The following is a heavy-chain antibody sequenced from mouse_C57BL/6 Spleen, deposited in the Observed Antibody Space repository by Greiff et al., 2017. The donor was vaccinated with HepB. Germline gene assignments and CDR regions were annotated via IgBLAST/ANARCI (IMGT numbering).Heavy chain of an antibody. CDR1: GFTFSSYA. J-gene: IGHJ2*01. V-gene: IGHV5-4*03. CDR3: AGYYGYY. CDR2: ISDGGSYT. D-gene: IGHD1-1*01. Sequence: MLVESGGGLVKPGGSLKLSCAASGFTFSSYAMSWVRQTPEKRLEWVATISDGGSYTYYPDNVKGRFTISRDNAKNNLYLQMSHLKSEDTAMYYCAGYYGYYWGQGTTLTVSS.